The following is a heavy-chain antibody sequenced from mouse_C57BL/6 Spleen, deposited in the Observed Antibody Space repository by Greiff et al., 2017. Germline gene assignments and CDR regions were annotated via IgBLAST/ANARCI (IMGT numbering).Heavy chain of an antibody. CDR1: GFNIKNTY. V-gene: IGHV14-3*01. D-gene: IGHD2-4*01. J-gene: IGHJ3*01. CDR2: IDPANGNT. CDR3: ARPSTMITTRVFAY. Sequence: EVKLVESVAELVRPGASVKLSCTASGFNIKNTYMPWVKQRPEQGLEWIGRIDPANGNTKYAPKFQGKATITADTSSNTAYLQLSSLTSEDTAIYYCARPSTMITTRVFAYWGQGTLVTVSA.